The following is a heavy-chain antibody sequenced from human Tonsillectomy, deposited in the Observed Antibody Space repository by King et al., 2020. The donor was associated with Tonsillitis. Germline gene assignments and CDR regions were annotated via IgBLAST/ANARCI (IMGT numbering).Heavy chain of an antibody. J-gene: IGHJ2*01. V-gene: IGHV4-59*01. CDR2: IYYSGST. D-gene: IGHD6-13*01. CDR3: ASHGIAAAGRGNWYFDL. Sequence: VQLQESGPGLVKPSETLSLTCTVSGGSISSYYWSWIRQPPGKGLAWIGYIYYSGSTNYNPSLKSRVTISVDTSKNQFSLKLSSVTAADTAVYYCASHGIAAAGRGNWYFDLWGRGTLVTVSS. CDR1: GGSISSYY.